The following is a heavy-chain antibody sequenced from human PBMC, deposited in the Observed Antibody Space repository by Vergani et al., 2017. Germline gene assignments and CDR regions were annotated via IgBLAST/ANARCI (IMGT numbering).Heavy chain of an antibody. D-gene: IGHD3-16*01. Sequence: EVQLVESGGGLVKPGGSLRLSCAASGFTFSSYSMNWVRQAPGKGLEWVSSISSSSSYIYYADSVKGRFTISRDNAKNSLYLQMNSLRAEDTAVYYCARDLSFSGGRFYFDYWGQGPLVTVSS. CDR3: ARDLSFSGGRFYFDY. CDR1: GFTFSSYS. V-gene: IGHV3-21*01. CDR2: ISSSSSYI. J-gene: IGHJ4*02.